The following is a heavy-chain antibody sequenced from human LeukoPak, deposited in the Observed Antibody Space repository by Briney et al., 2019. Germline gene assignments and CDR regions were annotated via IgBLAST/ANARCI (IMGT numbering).Heavy chain of an antibody. CDR2: MNPNSGNT. Sequence: GASVTVSCKASGYTFTSYDINWVRQATGQGLEWMGWMNPNSGNTGYAQKFQGRVTMTRNTSISTAYMELSSLRSEDTAVYYCARGRGVRGVIDYWGQGTLVTVSS. V-gene: IGHV1-8*01. CDR1: GYTFTSYD. J-gene: IGHJ4*02. D-gene: IGHD3-10*01. CDR3: ARGRGVRGVIDY.